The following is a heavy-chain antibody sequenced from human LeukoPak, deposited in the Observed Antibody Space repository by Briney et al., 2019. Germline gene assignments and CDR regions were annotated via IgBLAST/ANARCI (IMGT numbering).Heavy chain of an antibody. CDR3: ARVHGGGAYYMDV. V-gene: IGHV1-2*06. Sequence: GASVKVSCKASGYTFTGYYMHWVRQAPGQGLEWMGRINPNSGGTNYAQKFQGRVTMTRDTSISTAYMELSRLRSDDTAVYYCARVHGGGAYYMDVWGKGTTVTVSS. D-gene: IGHD3-10*01. CDR1: GYTFTGYY. CDR2: INPNSGGT. J-gene: IGHJ6*03.